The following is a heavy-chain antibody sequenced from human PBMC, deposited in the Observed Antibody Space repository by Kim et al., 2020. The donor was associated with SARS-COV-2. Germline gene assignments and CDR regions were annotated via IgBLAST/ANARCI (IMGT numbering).Heavy chain of an antibody. CDR1: GGSTSSYY. CDR2: IYYSGNT. V-gene: IGHV4-59*08. J-gene: IGHJ4*02. CDR3: ARLRGITIFD. D-gene: IGHD3-3*01. Sequence: SETLSHTCTVSGGSTSSYYWSWIRQPPGKGLEWIGYIYYSGNTNYNPSLKSRVTISIDTSKNQFSLELSSVTAADTAVYYCARLRGITIFDWGQGTLVTVSS.